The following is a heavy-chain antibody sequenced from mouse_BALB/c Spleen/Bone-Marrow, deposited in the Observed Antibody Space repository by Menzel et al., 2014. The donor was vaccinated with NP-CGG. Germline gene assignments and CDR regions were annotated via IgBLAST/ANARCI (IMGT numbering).Heavy chain of an antibody. D-gene: IGHD1-2*01. J-gene: IGHJ2*01. CDR1: GFTFSSYA. CDR3: ARQAVLRPPFGY. CDR2: ISSGGSYT. Sequence: EVKLAESGGGLVKPGGALKLSCAAAGFTFSSYAMSWVRQTPEKRLEWVATISSGGSYTYYPDSVKGRFTISRDNAKNTLYLQMSSLRSEDTAMYYCARQAVLRPPFGYWCQATPLTVSS. V-gene: IGHV5-9-3*01.